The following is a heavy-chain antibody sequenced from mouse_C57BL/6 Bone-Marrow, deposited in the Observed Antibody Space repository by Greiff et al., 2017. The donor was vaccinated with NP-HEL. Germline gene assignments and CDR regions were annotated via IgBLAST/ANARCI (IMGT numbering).Heavy chain of an antibody. Sequence: QVQLKESGAELVKPGASVKMSCKASGYTFTTYPIEWMKQNHGKSLEWIGNFHPYTDDTTYNDKFKGKATLTVEKSSSTVYLELSRLTSDDSAVYNCARRDYDSYYYAMDNWGQGTSVTFSS. CDR1: GYTFTTYP. CDR2: FHPYTDDT. D-gene: IGHD2-4*01. V-gene: IGHV1-47*01. CDR3: ARRDYDSYYYAMDN. J-gene: IGHJ4*01.